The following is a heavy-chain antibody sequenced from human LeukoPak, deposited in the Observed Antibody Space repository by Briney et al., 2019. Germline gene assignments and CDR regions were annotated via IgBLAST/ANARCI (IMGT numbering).Heavy chain of an antibody. Sequence: GGSLRLSCVASGFLFSNYEMNWVRQAPGKGLEWVAYVSSSGFITYYADSVKGRFTISRDNANSSLYLQMNTLRADDTAIYYCARDRGSYYNFDQWGQGTLVTVSS. D-gene: IGHD3-10*01. CDR2: VSSSGFIT. V-gene: IGHV3-48*03. J-gene: IGHJ4*02. CDR3: ARDRGSYYNFDQ. CDR1: GFLFSNYE.